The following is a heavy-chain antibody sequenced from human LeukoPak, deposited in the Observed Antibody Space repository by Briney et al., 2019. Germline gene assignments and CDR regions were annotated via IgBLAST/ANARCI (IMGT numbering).Heavy chain of an antibody. D-gene: IGHD3-22*01. CDR1: GYTFTSYD. V-gene: IGHV1-8*03. CDR3: ARAGSGYYYGAFDI. Sequence: WASVKVSCKASGYTFTSYDINWVRQAPGQGLEWMGWMNPKGGNTGYAKKFQGRATITRNTSISTAYMELSSLRSEDTAVYCCARAGSGYYYGAFDIWGQGTMVTVSS. CDR2: MNPKGGNT. J-gene: IGHJ3*02.